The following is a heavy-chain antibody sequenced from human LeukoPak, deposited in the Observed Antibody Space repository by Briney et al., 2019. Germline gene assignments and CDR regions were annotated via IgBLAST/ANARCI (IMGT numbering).Heavy chain of an antibody. CDR2: IYSDDSR. V-gene: IGHV3-53*01. D-gene: IGHD6-19*01. Sequence: GGSLRLSCAASGFTVSGTFMSWVRQAPRKGLEWVSIIYSDDSRYSADSVKGRFTISRDNSKNTLYLQMNSLRAEDTAVYYCARSDYTSGWYFYYWGQGTLVTVSS. J-gene: IGHJ4*02. CDR3: ARSDYTSGWYFYY. CDR1: GFTVSGTF.